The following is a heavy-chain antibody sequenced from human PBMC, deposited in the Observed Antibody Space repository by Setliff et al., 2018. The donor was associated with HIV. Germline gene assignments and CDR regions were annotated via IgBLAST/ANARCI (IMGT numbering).Heavy chain of an antibody. CDR2: IIPVFGTA. Sequence: SVKVSCKASGYTFSRYDVTWVRQAPGQGLEWMGRIIPVFGTANYAQRFQGRVTIIADKSTSTAYMELSSLRSEDTAVYYCAREDGSYDGGRGAFEIWGQGTMVTVSS. CDR3: AREDGSYDGGRGAFEI. CDR1: GYTFSRYD. J-gene: IGHJ3*02. V-gene: IGHV1-69*06. D-gene: IGHD1-26*01.